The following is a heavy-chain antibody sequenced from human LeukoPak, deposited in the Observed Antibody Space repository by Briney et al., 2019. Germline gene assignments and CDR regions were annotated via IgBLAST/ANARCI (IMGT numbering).Heavy chain of an antibody. V-gene: IGHV3-48*03. CDR2: ISSSGSTI. D-gene: IGHD3-10*02. CDR3: AELGITMIGGV. Sequence: GGSLRLSCAASGFTFNTYEMNWVRQAPGKGLEWVSYISSSGSTIYYADSVKGRFTISRDNAKNSLYLQMNSLRAEDTAVYYCAELGITMIGGVWGKGTTVTISS. J-gene: IGHJ6*04. CDR1: GFTFNTYE.